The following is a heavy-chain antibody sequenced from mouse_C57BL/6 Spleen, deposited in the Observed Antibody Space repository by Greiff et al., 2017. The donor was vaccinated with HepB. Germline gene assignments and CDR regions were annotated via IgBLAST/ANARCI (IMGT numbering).Heavy chain of an antibody. D-gene: IGHD1-1*01. V-gene: IGHV1-69*01. CDR3: ARILRGDFDY. CDR2: IDPSDSYT. CDR1: GYTFTSYW. J-gene: IGHJ2*01. Sequence: QVQLKQPGAELVMPGASVKLSCKASGYTFTSYWMHWVKQRPGQGLEWIGEIDPSDSYTNYNQKFKGKSTLTVDKSSSTAYMQLSSLTSEDSAVYYCARILRGDFDYWGQGTTLTVSS.